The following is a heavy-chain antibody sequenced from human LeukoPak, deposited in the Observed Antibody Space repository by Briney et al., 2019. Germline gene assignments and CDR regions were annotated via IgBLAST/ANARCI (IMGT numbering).Heavy chain of an antibody. Sequence: GGSLRLSCATSGFTFTNAWMNWVRQAPGKGLEWVGRIRSNSDGGTIDYAAPVKGRFTLSRDDSKNTLYLQVNSLQTEDTAVYYCATDFYDSTWGQGTLVTVSS. V-gene: IGHV3-15*07. CDR2: IRSNSDGGTI. D-gene: IGHD3-22*01. J-gene: IGHJ5*02. CDR3: ATDFYDST. CDR1: GFTFTNAW.